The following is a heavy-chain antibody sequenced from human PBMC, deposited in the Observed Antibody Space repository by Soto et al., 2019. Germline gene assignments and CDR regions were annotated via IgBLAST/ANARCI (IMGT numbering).Heavy chain of an antibody. CDR2: IRSKPNNYAT. J-gene: IGHJ6*02. V-gene: IGHV3-73*02. Sequence: EVQLVESGGGLVHPGGSLKLSCAASGFPFNGSAMHWVRQASWKGLEWVGRIRSKPNNYATAYAASLKGRFTISRDDAKNTSYLQMNSLKTEDTAVYYCAGDVYYNMDVWGQGTTVTGAS. CDR3: AGDVYYNMDV. D-gene: IGHD3-10*01. CDR1: GFPFNGSA.